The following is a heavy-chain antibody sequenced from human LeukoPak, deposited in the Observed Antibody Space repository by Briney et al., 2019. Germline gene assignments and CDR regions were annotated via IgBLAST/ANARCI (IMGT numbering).Heavy chain of an antibody. V-gene: IGHV3-21*01. Sequence: GGSLRLSCAAFGFTFSSYSMNWVRQAPGKGLEWVSSISSSSSYIYYADSVKGRFTISRDNAKNSLYLQMNSLIAEDTAVYYCARDSYCSSTSCPGTWGQGTLVTVSS. D-gene: IGHD2-2*01. J-gene: IGHJ5*02. CDR2: ISSSSSYI. CDR3: ARDSYCSSTSCPGT. CDR1: GFTFSSYS.